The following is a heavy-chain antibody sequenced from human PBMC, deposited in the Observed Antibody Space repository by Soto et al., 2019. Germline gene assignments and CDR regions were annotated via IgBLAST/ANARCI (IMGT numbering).Heavy chain of an antibody. CDR1: GFTFSSYS. Sequence: KPGGSLRLSCAASGFTFSSYSMNWVRQAPGKGLEWVSSISSSSNYIYYADSVKGRFTISRDNAKNTLYLQMNSLRAEDTAIYYCAKSGSVSNYYYYYMDVWGKGTAVTVSS. V-gene: IGHV3-21*04. CDR2: ISSSSNYI. D-gene: IGHD3-10*01. J-gene: IGHJ6*03. CDR3: AKSGSVSNYYYYYMDV.